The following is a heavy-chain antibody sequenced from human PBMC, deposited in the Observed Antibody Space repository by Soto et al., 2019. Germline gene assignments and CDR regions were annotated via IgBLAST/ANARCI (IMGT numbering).Heavy chain of an antibody. V-gene: IGHV3-33*01. D-gene: IGHD3-16*01. J-gene: IGHJ4*02. Sequence: QVQLVESGGGVVQPGRSLRLSCAASGFTFSRYGMHWVRQAPGKGLEWVAVIWYDGSNKYYADSVKGRFTISRDNSKNTLYLKMNGRRAGDTAVYYCARDLGGPFDYWGQGTLVTVSS. CDR1: GFTFSRYG. CDR3: ARDLGGPFDY. CDR2: IWYDGSNK.